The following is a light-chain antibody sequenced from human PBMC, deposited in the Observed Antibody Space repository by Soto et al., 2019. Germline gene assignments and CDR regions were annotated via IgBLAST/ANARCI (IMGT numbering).Light chain of an antibody. Sequence: EIVLTQSPGTLSLSPGERATLSCRASHSVTSNYLAWYQQKPGQAPRLLIYAASGRASGIPDRFSGSGSGTDFILTISRLEPEAFAVYYCQQYGSSPQTFGQGTRVDIK. CDR3: QQYGSSPQT. J-gene: IGKJ1*01. CDR1: HSVTSNY. CDR2: AAS. V-gene: IGKV3-20*01.